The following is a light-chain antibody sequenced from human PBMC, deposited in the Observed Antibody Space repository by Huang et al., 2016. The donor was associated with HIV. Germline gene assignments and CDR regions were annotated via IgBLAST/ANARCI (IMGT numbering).Light chain of an antibody. CDR3: QQRSNWPPN. CDR1: QSVSSY. V-gene: IGKV3-11*01. J-gene: IGKJ5*01. CDR2: DAS. Sequence: EIVLTQSPATLSLSPGERATLSCRASQSVSSYLAWYQQKPGQAPMLLIDDASNRATGIPARFSGSGSGTDFTLTISSLEPEDFAFYYCQQRSNWPPNFGQGTRLEIK.